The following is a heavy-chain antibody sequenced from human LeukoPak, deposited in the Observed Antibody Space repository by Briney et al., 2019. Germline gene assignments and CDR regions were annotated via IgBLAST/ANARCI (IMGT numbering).Heavy chain of an antibody. CDR3: ARDRYDYGDYFYGMDV. CDR2: ISYDGSNK. J-gene: IGHJ6*02. CDR1: GFTLSSYG. D-gene: IGHD4-17*01. V-gene: IGHV3-30*03. Sequence: PGGSLRLSCAASGFTLSSYGMHWVRQAPGKGLEWVAVISYDGSNKYYADSVKGRFSISRDNSKNTLYLQMNSLRAEDTAVYYCARDRYDYGDYFYGMDVWGQGTTVTVSS.